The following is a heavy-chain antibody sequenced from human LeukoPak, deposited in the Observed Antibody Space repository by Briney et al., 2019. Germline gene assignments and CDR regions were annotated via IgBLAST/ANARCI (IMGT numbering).Heavy chain of an antibody. CDR2: ISGSGGST. V-gene: IGHV3-23*01. D-gene: IGHD6-13*01. Sequence: GGSLRFSCAASGFTFSSYAMSWVRQAPGKGLEGVSAISGSGGSTYYADSVKGRFTISRDNSKYTLYLQMNSLRAEDTAVYYCAKDLEQLARLDYGAFDIWGQGTMVTVSS. J-gene: IGHJ3*02. CDR1: GFTFSSYA. CDR3: AKDLEQLARLDYGAFDI.